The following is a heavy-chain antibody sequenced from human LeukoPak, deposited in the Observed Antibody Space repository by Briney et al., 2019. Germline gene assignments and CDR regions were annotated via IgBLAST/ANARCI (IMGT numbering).Heavy chain of an antibody. Sequence: ASVKVSCKASGGTFSSYAISWVRQAPGQGLEWMGGIIPIFGTANHAQKFQGRVTITADESTSTAYMELSSLRSEDTAVYYCAPTTVTPTSQPVAVNWGQGTLVTVSS. CDR3: APTTVTPTSQPVAVN. CDR2: IIPIFGTA. CDR1: GGTFSSYA. J-gene: IGHJ4*02. D-gene: IGHD4-11*01. V-gene: IGHV1-69*13.